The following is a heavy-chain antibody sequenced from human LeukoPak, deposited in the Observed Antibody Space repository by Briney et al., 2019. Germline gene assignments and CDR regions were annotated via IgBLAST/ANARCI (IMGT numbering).Heavy chain of an antibody. CDR1: GGSFSGYF. V-gene: IGHV4-34*01. CDR3: ARRAGAYSHPYDY. J-gene: IGHJ4*02. D-gene: IGHD4/OR15-4a*01. Sequence: SETLSLTCAVYGGSFSGYFWSWIRQPPGKGLEWIGEINHSGSTNYNPSLKSRVIISVDTSKNQFSLKVSAVTAADTAVYYCARRAGAYSHPYDYWGQGTLVTVSS. CDR2: INHSGST.